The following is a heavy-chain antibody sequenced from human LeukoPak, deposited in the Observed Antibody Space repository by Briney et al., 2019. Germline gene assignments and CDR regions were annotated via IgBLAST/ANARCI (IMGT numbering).Heavy chain of an antibody. CDR1: GYTFTGYY. V-gene: IGHV1-2*02. CDR3: AREVNTMVRGVIGGYFDY. J-gene: IGHJ4*02. Sequence: GASVKVSCKAPGYTFTGYYMHWVRQAPGQGLEWMGWINPNSGGTNYAQKFQGRVTMTRDTSISTAYMELSRLRSDDTAVYYCAREVNTMVRGVIGGYFDYWGQGALVTVSS. CDR2: INPNSGGT. D-gene: IGHD3-10*01.